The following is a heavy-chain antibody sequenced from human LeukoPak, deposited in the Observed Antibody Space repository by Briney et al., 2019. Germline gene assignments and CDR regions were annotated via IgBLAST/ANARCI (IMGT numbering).Heavy chain of an antibody. Sequence: ASVKVSCKASGSTFSSYAISWVRQAPGQGLEWMGGIIPIFGTANYAQKFQGRVTITTDESTSTAYMELSSLRSEDTAVYYCASDYDSSPSGGYWGQGTLVTVSS. D-gene: IGHD6-6*01. CDR2: IIPIFGTA. CDR3: ASDYDSSPSGGY. CDR1: GSTFSSYA. V-gene: IGHV1-69*05. J-gene: IGHJ4*02.